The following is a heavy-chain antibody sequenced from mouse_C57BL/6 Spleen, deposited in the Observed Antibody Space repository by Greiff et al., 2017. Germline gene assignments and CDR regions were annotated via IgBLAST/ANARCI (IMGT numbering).Heavy chain of an antibody. D-gene: IGHD1-1*01. Sequence: QVQLQQSGPELVKPGASVKLSCKASGYTFTSYDINWVKQRPGQGLEWIGWIYPRDGSNKYKEKFKGKATLTVDTSSSTAYMALNSLTSEDSAVYFCSRRGDYYGSSYGSYFDVWGTGTTVTVSS. V-gene: IGHV1-85*01. J-gene: IGHJ1*03. CDR2: IYPRDGSN. CDR1: GYTFTSYD. CDR3: SRRGDYYGSSYGSYFDV.